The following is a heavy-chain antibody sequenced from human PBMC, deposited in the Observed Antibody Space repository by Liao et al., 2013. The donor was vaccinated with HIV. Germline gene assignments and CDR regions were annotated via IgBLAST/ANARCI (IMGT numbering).Heavy chain of an antibody. J-gene: IGHJ4*02. D-gene: IGHD3/OR15-3a*01. CDR1: GGSISGYY. V-gene: IGHV4-4*07. CDR2: IYTSGEH. Sequence: QVQLQESGPRLVKPSETLSLTCTVSGGSISGYYWSWIRQPAGKGLEWIGRIYTSGEHQTTSPSLKSRVTMSVDMSKNQFSLRLTSVTAADTAVYYCARDRGLLDYWGQGTLGHRLL. CDR3: ARDRGLLDY.